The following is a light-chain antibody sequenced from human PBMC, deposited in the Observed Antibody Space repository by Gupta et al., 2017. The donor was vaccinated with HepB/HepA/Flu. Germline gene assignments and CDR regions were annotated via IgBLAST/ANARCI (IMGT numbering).Light chain of an antibody. Sequence: QSVLTHPPSASGTPGQRVNISRSGSGSNIGTSFVYWYQLLPGAAPKVLMYRNSQRPSGVPDRFSGSKSGTSASLGISGLRSEDEGDYDCAAWDTSLGGHVVFGGGTKVTVL. CDR2: RNS. J-gene: IGLJ2*01. CDR1: GSNIGTSF. CDR3: AAWDTSLGGHVV. V-gene: IGLV1-47*01.